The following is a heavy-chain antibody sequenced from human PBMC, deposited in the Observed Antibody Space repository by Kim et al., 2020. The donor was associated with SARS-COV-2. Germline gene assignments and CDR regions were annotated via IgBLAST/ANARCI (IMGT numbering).Heavy chain of an antibody. CDR2: SN. J-gene: IGHJ4*02. Sequence: SNYYANSVQDRLTIPRDNSKNTLYLQMNSLSASDTAVYYCARETVAVFDYWGQGTLVTVSS. V-gene: IGHV3-33*01. CDR3: ARETVAVFDY. D-gene: IGHD6-19*01.